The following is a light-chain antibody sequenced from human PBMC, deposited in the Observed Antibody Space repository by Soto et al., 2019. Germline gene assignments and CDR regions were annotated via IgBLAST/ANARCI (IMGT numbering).Light chain of an antibody. Sequence: QSVLTQPPSVSGAPGQRVTLSCTGSSSNIGAGYDVHWYQQLPGTAPKLLIFGNTNRPSGVPDRFSGSKSGTSASLAITGLLTEDEADYYCGSYASATLIFGGGTKVTVL. V-gene: IGLV1-40*01. CDR3: GSYASATLI. CDR2: GNT. J-gene: IGLJ2*01. CDR1: SSNIGAGYD.